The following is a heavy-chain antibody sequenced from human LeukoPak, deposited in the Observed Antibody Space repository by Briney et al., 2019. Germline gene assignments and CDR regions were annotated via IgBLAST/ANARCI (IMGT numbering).Heavy chain of an antibody. V-gene: IGHV3-21*01. Sequence: GGALRLSCAASVFTFNIYSMNWVRQAPWKGLEWVSSISSTSSHKYYADSVKGRFTVSRDNAKNSLYLQMTSFRAEDTAVYYCASDIVDYWGQGTLVIVSS. CDR2: ISSTSSHK. J-gene: IGHJ4*02. D-gene: IGHD1-26*01. CDR3: ASDIVDY. CDR1: VFTFNIYS.